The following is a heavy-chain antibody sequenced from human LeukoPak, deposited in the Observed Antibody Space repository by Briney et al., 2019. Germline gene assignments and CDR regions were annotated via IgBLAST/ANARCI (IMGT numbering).Heavy chain of an antibody. J-gene: IGHJ6*03. V-gene: IGHV1-69*13. CDR3: ARSVRNYYYYMDV. CDR1: GYTFTTYA. Sequence: SVKVSCKASGYTFTTYAISWLRQAPGQGLEWMGGIIPIFGTANYAQKFQGRVTITADESTSTAYMELSSLRSEDTAVYYCARSVRNYYYYMDVWGKGTTVTISS. CDR2: IIPIFGTA. D-gene: IGHD4-23*01.